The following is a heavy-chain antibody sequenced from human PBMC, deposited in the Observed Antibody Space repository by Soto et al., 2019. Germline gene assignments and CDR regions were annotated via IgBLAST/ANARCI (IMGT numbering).Heavy chain of an antibody. D-gene: IGHD4-17*01. CDR2: INPNSGGT. J-gene: IGHJ6*03. V-gene: IGHV1-2*04. Sequence: ASVKVSCEASGYTFTGYYMHWVRQAPGQGLERMGWINPNSGGTNYAQKFQGWVTMTRDTSISTAYMELSRLRSDDTAVYYCARGMTTVSYYYYYMDVWGKGTTVTVSS. CDR3: ARGMTTVSYYYYYMDV. CDR1: GYTFTGYY.